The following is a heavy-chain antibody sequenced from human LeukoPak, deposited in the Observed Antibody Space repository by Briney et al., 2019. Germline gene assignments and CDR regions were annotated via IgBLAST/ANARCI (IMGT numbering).Heavy chain of an antibody. D-gene: IGHD3-22*01. Sequence: GRSLRLSCAASGFTFDDYAMHWVRQAAGKGLEWVSGISWNSGSIGYADSVKGRFTISRDNAKNSLYLQMNSLRAEDTALYYCAKDRDYYDSSAGYFDYWGQGTLVTVSS. J-gene: IGHJ4*02. V-gene: IGHV3-9*01. CDR2: ISWNSGSI. CDR1: GFTFDDYA. CDR3: AKDRDYYDSSAGYFDY.